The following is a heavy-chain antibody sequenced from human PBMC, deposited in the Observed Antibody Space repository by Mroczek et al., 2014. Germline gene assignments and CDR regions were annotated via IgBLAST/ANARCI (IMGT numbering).Heavy chain of an antibody. Sequence: QVQLVESGPGLVKPSETLSLTCTVSGGSISSSSYYWGWIRQPPGKGLEWIGSIYYSGSTYYNPSLKSRVTISVDTSKNQFSLKLSSVTAADTAVYYCARHALMITFGELSLEMKVWATWGQGTLVTVSS. V-gene: IGHV4-39*01. J-gene: IGHJ4*02. D-gene: IGHD3-16*02. CDR2: IYYSGST. CDR1: GGSISSSSYY. CDR3: ARHALMITFGELSLEMKVWAT.